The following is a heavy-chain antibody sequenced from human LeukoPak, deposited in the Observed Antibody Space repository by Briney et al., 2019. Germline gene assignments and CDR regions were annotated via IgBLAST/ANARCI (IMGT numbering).Heavy chain of an antibody. D-gene: IGHD3-22*01. J-gene: IGHJ3*02. V-gene: IGHV1-18*01. Sequence: ASVKVSCKASGYTFTSYGISWVRQAPGQGLEWMGWISAYNGNTNYAQKLQGRVTMTTDTSTSTACMELRSLRSDDTAVYYCAKTYYYDSSGLNAFDIWGQGTMVTVSS. CDR2: ISAYNGNT. CDR3: AKTYYYDSSGLNAFDI. CDR1: GYTFTSYG.